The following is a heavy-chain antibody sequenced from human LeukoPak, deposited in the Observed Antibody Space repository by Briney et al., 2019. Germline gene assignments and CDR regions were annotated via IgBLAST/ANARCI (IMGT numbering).Heavy chain of an antibody. CDR1: GYTFISYG. D-gene: IGHD3-3*01. J-gene: IGHJ6*03. CDR2: ISTYNGKT. Sequence: ASVKVSCKASGYTFISYGISWVRQAPGQGLEWMGWISTYNGKTNYAQKLQVRATMTPDPSRTTAYMELRSLRFDDTAVYYCARDVSDFWSFSKYYYMDVWGKGTTVTVSS. V-gene: IGHV1-18*01. CDR3: ARDVSDFWSFSKYYYMDV.